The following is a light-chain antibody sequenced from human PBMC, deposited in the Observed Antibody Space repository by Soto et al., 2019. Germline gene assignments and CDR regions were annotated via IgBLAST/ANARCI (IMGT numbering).Light chain of an antibody. J-gene: IGKJ2*01. CDR2: WAS. Sequence: DFVMTQTPDSLAVSLGERATINCKSSPSVLSSSNNKNYLAWYQQKPRQPPKLLIYWASTRDSGVPDRFSGSGSGTDFTLTISSLQAEDVAVYYCQQYYSTPYNFVQGPKVDI. CDR3: QQYYSTPYN. CDR1: PSVLSSSNNKNY. V-gene: IGKV4-1*01.